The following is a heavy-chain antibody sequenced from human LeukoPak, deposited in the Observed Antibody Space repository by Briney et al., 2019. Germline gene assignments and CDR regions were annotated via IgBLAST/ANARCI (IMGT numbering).Heavy chain of an antibody. V-gene: IGHV1-69*04. Sequence: SVKVSCKASGGTFSSYAISWVRQAPGQGLEWMGRIIPILGIANYAQKFQGRVTITADKSTSTAYMELSSLRSEDTAVYYCAKVVAMDKGHFDYWGQGTLVTVSS. CDR1: GGTFSSYA. CDR3: AKVVAMDKGHFDY. D-gene: IGHD5-18*01. J-gene: IGHJ4*02. CDR2: IIPILGIA.